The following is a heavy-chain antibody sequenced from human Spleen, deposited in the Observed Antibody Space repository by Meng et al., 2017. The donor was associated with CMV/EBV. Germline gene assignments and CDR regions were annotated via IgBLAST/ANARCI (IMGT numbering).Heavy chain of an antibody. Sequence: ASVKVSCKASGYSFTGYYMHWVRQAPGQGLEWMGRINPNSGDTNYAQKFQGRVTMTRDTSIRTAYMELSRLRSDDTAVYYCARGRSLGSSSSPTWDYWGQGTLVTVSS. CDR3: ARGRSLGSSSSPTWDY. J-gene: IGHJ4*02. CDR1: GYSFTGYY. CDR2: INPNSGDT. D-gene: IGHD2-2*01. V-gene: IGHV1-2*06.